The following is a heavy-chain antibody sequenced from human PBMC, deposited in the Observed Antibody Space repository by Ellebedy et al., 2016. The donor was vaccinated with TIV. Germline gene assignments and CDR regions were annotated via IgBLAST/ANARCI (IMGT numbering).Heavy chain of an antibody. CDR3: ARPGPQWFDAFDL. J-gene: IGHJ3*01. Sequence: SETLSLTCAVSGVSITSHFWTWIRQPAGGGLEWIGRLHPSGTPNYNPSLKSRVIMSRDTSKDQFSLKLSSLTAADTAVYYCARPGPQWFDAFDLWGQGTLVTVSS. D-gene: IGHD3-22*01. CDR2: LHPSGTP. V-gene: IGHV4-4*07. CDR1: GVSITSHF.